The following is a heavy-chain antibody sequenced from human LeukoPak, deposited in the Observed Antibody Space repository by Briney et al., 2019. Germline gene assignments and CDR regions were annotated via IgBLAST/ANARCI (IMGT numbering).Heavy chain of an antibody. CDR3: ARDHYDTTVYYYYGMDV. CDR2: IYYSGST. V-gene: IGHV4-30-4*01. CDR1: GGSISSGDYY. J-gene: IGHJ6*02. D-gene: IGHD3-9*01. Sequence: SQTLSLTCTVSGGSISSGDYYWSWIRQPPGKGLEWIGYIYYSGSTYYNPSLKSRVTMSVDTSKNQFSLKLSSVTAADTAVYYCARDHYDTTVYYYYGMDVWGQGTTVTVSS.